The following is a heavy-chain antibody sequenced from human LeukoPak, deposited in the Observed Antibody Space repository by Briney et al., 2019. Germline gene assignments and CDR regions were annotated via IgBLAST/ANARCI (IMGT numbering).Heavy chain of an antibody. CDR3: ANSWDSRYLSDY. V-gene: IGHV3-30*02. CDR2: TRYDGRNI. CDR1: SFTFRSYG. Sequence: GGSLRLSCAASSFTFRSYGMHWVRQAPGKGLEWVAFTRYDGRNIYYADSVKGRFTVFRDDSKNTLYLAMTSLRLEDTAVYYCANSWDSRYLSDYWGQGTLVTVSS. J-gene: IGHJ4*02. D-gene: IGHD1-14*01.